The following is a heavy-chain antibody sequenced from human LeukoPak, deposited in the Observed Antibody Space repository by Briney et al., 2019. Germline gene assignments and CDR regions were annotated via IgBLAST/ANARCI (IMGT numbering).Heavy chain of an antibody. Sequence: GGSLRLSCAASGFTFSDYYMSWIRQAPGKGLEWVSYISSSGSTIYYADSVKGRYTISRDNAKNSLYLQMNSLRAEDTAVYYCARFVVPADYFDYWGQGTLVTVSS. D-gene: IGHD2-21*01. V-gene: IGHV3-11*01. J-gene: IGHJ4*02. CDR3: ARFVVPADYFDY. CDR1: GFTFSDYY. CDR2: ISSSGSTI.